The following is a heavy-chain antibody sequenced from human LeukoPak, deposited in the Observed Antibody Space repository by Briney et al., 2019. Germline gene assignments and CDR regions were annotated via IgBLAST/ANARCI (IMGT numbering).Heavy chain of an antibody. D-gene: IGHD5-12*01. Sequence: SETLSLTCTVSRGSITDNYWSWIRQPPGKGPEWIGYVYYSGGGTNYNPSLKSRVTMSVDTSKNHFSLKLGSVTAADTAVYYCARDRWLGYWGQGTLVTVSS. CDR3: ARDRWLGY. CDR2: VYYSGGGT. CDR1: RGSITDNY. V-gene: IGHV4-59*01. J-gene: IGHJ4*02.